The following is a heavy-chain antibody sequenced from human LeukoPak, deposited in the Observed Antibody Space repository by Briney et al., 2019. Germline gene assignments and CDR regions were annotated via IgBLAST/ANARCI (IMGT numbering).Heavy chain of an antibody. CDR3: ARATGGKIAAAGDDAFDT. CDR1: GFTVSSNY. V-gene: IGHV3-53*01. Sequence: GGSLRLSCAASGFTVSSNYMSWVRQAPGKGLEWVSVIYSGGSTYYADSVKGRFTISRDNSKNTLYLQMNSLRAEDTAVYYCARATGGKIAAAGDDAFDTWGQGTMVTVSS. J-gene: IGHJ3*02. D-gene: IGHD6-13*01. CDR2: IYSGGST.